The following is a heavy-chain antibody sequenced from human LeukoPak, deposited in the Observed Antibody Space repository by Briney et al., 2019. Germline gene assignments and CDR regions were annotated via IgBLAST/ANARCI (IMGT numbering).Heavy chain of an antibody. CDR3: ARDLFRSGDSTYYYYYYYMDV. V-gene: IGHV1-2*02. J-gene: IGHJ6*03. CDR2: INPNSGGT. CDR1: GYTFTGYY. D-gene: IGHD4-17*01. Sequence: EASVKVSCKASGYTFTGYYMHWVRQAPGQGLEWMGWINPNSGGTNYAQKFQGRVTMTRDTSISTAYMELSRLRSDDTAVYYCARDLFRSGDSTYYYYYYYMDVWGKGTTVTVSS.